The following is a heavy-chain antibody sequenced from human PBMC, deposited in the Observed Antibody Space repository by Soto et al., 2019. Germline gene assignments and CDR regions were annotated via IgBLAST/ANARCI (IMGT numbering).Heavy chain of an antibody. CDR1: GGSISSGGYS. CDR2: MYHSGST. Sequence: SETLSLTCAVSGGSISSGGYSWSWIRQPPGKGLEWIGYMYHSGSTYYNPSLKSRVTISVDTSKNQFSLKLSSVTAADTAVYYCARDIMGTNYYYYGMDVWGQGTSVTVSS. D-gene: IGHD2-8*01. CDR3: ARDIMGTNYYYYGMDV. V-gene: IGHV4-30-2*01. J-gene: IGHJ6*02.